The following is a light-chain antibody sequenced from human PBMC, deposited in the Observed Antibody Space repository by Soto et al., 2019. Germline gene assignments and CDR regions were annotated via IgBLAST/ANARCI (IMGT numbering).Light chain of an antibody. Sequence: QSALTQPPSASGSLGQSVTISCTGTLTDIGTYYYVSWYQQHPGKAPKLIIYEVSERPSGVPDRFSGSKSGNTASLTVSGLQAGDEADYYCSSYAGTKTLVFGGVTKLTVL. CDR1: LTDIGTYYY. V-gene: IGLV2-8*01. CDR3: SSYAGTKTLV. J-gene: IGLJ2*01. CDR2: EVS.